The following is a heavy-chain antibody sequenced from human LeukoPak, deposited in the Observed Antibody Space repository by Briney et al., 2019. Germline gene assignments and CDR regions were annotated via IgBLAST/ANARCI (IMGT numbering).Heavy chain of an antibody. D-gene: IGHD2-15*01. J-gene: IGHJ4*02. V-gene: IGHV4-34*01. Sequence: SEILSLTCAVYGGSFSGYYWSWIRQPLGKGLEWIGEINHSGSTNYNPSLKSRVTISVDTSKNQFSLKLSSVTAADTAVYYCARGLVVLSYWGQGTLVTVSS. CDR3: ARGLVVLSY. CDR2: INHSGST. CDR1: GGSFSGYY.